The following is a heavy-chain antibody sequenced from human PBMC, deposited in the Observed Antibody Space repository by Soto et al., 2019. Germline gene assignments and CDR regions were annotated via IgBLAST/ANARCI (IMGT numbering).Heavy chain of an antibody. CDR1: GFTFSNAW. J-gene: IGHJ6*02. V-gene: IGHV3-15*07. D-gene: IGHD5-18*01. CDR3: TTGGERQLWLYYYYYYGMDV. CDR2: IKSKTDGGTT. Sequence: PGGSLRLSCAASGFTFSNAWMNWVRQAPGKGLEWVGRIKSKTDGGTTDYAAPVKGRFTISRDDSKNTLYLQMNSLKTEDTAVYYCTTGGERQLWLYYYYYYGMDVWGQGTTVTVSS.